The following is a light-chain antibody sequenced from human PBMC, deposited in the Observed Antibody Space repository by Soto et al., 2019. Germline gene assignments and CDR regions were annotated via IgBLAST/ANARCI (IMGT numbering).Light chain of an antibody. Sequence: EIVLTQSPGTLYLSPGERATLSCRASQSVSSAYLAWYQQIPGQAPRLLIYGASSRATGIPDRFSGSGSGTDFTLTISGLEPEDFAVYYCQQSGSSFYTLGQGTKLEIK. CDR1: QSVSSAY. CDR2: GAS. CDR3: QQSGSSFYT. J-gene: IGKJ2*01. V-gene: IGKV3-20*01.